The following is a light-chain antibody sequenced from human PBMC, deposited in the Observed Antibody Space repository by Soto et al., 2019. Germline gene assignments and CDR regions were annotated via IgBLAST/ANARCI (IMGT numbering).Light chain of an antibody. Sequence: DIQMTQSPSSLSASVGDRVTITCQASQDISNYLNWYQQKPGKATKLLIYDASNLETGVPSSFSGSGSGTNFTVTISSLQPEDIATYYCQQYDNPPLTFGGGTKVEIK. J-gene: IGKJ4*01. CDR2: DAS. CDR3: QQYDNPPLT. V-gene: IGKV1-33*01. CDR1: QDISNY.